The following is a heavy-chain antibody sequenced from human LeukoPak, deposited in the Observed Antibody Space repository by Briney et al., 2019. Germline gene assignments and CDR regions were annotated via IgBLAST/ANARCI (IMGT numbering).Heavy chain of an antibody. CDR2: ISYDGSNK. V-gene: IGHV3-30*04. D-gene: IGHD1-26*01. CDR3: ARDASSYSFDY. CDR1: GFTFSSYA. J-gene: IGHJ4*02. Sequence: PGGSLRLSCAASGFTFSSYAMHWVRQAPGKGLEWVAVISYDGSNKYYADSVKGRFTISRDNSKNTLYLQMNSLRAEDTAVYYCARDASSYSFDYWGQGTLVTVSS.